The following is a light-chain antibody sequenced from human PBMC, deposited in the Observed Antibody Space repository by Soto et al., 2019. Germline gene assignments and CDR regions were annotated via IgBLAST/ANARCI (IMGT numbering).Light chain of an antibody. V-gene: IGKV1-5*03. CDR1: QSISSW. Sequence: DIQMTQSPSTLSASVGDRVTITCRASQSISSWLAWYQQKPGKAPKLLIYTASSLESGVPSRFSGSGSGTEFTLTISRLQPDDFATYYCQQYNSYNTFGQGTRLKI. CDR3: QQYNSYNT. CDR2: TAS. J-gene: IGKJ5*01.